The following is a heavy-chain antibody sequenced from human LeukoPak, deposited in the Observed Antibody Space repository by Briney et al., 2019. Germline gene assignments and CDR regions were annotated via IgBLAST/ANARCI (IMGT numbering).Heavy chain of an antibody. CDR3: ARSGYRYGADALDI. Sequence: SGTLSLTCTVSGGSISSYYWSLIRPPPGNGLEWIGYVYYSGSTNYNPSLKSRVIISVDTSKKQFSLKLSSVTAADTAVYYCARSGYRYGADALDIWGQGTMVTVSS. CDR2: VYYSGST. J-gene: IGHJ3*02. D-gene: IGHD5-18*01. V-gene: IGHV4-59*01. CDR1: GGSISSYY.